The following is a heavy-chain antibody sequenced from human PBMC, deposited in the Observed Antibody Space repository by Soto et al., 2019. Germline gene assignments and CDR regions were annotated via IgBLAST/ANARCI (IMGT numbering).Heavy chain of an antibody. J-gene: IGHJ4*02. CDR1: GDSVSTNSAT. D-gene: IGHD1-1*01. Sequence: SQTLSLTCDISGDSVSTNSATWNWIRQSPSRGLEWLGRTYYRSKWDNDYAASVKSRITISPDTSKNQFSLHLDSVTPEDTAVYFCARNHGSGTTFYGYWGQGALVTVSS. CDR3: ARNHGSGTTFYGY. V-gene: IGHV6-1*01. CDR2: TYYRSKWDN.